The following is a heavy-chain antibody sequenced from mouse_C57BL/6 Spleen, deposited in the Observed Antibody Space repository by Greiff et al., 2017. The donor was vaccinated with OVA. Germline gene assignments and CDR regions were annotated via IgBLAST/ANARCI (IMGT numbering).Heavy chain of an antibody. CDR1: GYSFTSYY. CDR3: ARASYDYDDGYAMDY. J-gene: IGHJ4*01. CDR2: IYPGSGNT. V-gene: IGHV1-66*01. D-gene: IGHD2-4*01. Sequence: QVQLQQSGPELVKPGASVKISCKASGYSFTSYYIHWVKQRPGQGLEWIGWIYPGSGNTKYNEKFKGKATLTADTSSSTAYMQLSSLTSEDSAVYYCARASYDYDDGYAMDYWGQGTSVTVSS.